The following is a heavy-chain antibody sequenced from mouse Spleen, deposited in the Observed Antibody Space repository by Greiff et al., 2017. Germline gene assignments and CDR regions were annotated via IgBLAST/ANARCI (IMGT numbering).Heavy chain of an antibody. D-gene: IGHD2-3*01. CDR1: GFTFSSYA. CDR3: AREDGYSYFDY. Sequence: EVKLMESGGGLVKPGGSLKLSCAASGFTFSSYAMSWVRQTPEKRLEWVATISDGGSYTYYPDNVKGRFTISRDNAKNNLYLQMSHLKSEDTAMYYCAREDGYSYFDYWGQGTTLTVSS. J-gene: IGHJ2*01. CDR2: ISDGGSYT. V-gene: IGHV5-4*01.